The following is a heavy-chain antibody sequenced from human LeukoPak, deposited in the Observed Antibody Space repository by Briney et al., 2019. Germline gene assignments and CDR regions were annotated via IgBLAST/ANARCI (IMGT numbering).Heavy chain of an antibody. Sequence: GGSLRLSCAASGFIFSSYAMTWVRQAPGKGLEWVSSISGSGEFADYADSVKGRFTISRDNPENTVYLQMSSLRVDDTATYFCAKVGYGDLDHWGQGVLVPVSS. V-gene: IGHV3-23*01. CDR3: AKVGYGDLDH. CDR2: ISGSGEFA. CDR1: GFIFSSYA. J-gene: IGHJ4*02. D-gene: IGHD4-17*01.